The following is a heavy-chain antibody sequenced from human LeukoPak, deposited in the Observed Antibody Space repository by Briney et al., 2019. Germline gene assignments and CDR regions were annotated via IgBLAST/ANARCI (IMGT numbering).Heavy chain of an antibody. V-gene: IGHV3-30-3*01. J-gene: IGHJ3*01. CDR1: GFTFSSYA. Sequence: GGSLRLSCAASGFTFSSYAMSWVRQAPGKGLEWVTVISYDGSIKYYADSVKGRFTISRDISKNTLYLQMNSLRAEDTAVYYCARKPDAFDLWGQGTMVTVSS. CDR2: ISYDGSIK. CDR3: ARKPDAFDL.